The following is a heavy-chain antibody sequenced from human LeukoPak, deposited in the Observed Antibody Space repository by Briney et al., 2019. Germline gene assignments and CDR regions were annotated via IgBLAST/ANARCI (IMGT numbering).Heavy chain of an antibody. J-gene: IGHJ4*02. CDR1: GFTFSSYA. V-gene: IGHV3-33*06. Sequence: GGSLSLSCAASGFTFSSYAMSWVRQAPGKGLEWVAVIWYDGSNKYYAASVKGRFTISRDNSKNTLYLQMNSLRAEDTAVYYCAKDREDGYNYSYFDYWGQGTLVTVSS. CDR2: IWYDGSNK. D-gene: IGHD5-24*01. CDR3: AKDREDGYNYSYFDY.